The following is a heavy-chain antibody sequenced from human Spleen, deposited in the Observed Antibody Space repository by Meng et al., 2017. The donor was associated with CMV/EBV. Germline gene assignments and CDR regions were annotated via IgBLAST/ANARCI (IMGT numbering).Heavy chain of an antibody. D-gene: IGHD3-3*01. CDR3: ARRGTFGAFIRGWGFGMDL. Sequence: GESLKISCAASGFTFSSYAMHWVRQAPGKGLEWVAVIWYDGSNKYYADSVKGRFTVSRDNAKNSLYLQMSSLRVEDTAVYYCARRGTFGAFIRGWGFGMDLWGQGTTVTVSS. J-gene: IGHJ6*02. V-gene: IGHV3-30*04. CDR1: GFTFSSYA. CDR2: IWYDGSNK.